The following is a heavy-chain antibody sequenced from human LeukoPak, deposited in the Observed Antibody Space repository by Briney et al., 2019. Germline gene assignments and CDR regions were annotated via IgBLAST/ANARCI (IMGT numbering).Heavy chain of an antibody. CDR1: GGSISSGSYY. CDR3: ARAGGTSPYWYFDL. Sequence: SETLSLTCTVSGGSISSGSYYWSWIRQPAGKGLEWIGRIYTSGSTNYNPSLKSRVTISVDTSKNQFSLKLSSVTAADTAVYYCARAGGTSPYWYFDLWGRGTLVTVSS. D-gene: IGHD2-2*01. V-gene: IGHV4-61*02. J-gene: IGHJ2*01. CDR2: IYTSGST.